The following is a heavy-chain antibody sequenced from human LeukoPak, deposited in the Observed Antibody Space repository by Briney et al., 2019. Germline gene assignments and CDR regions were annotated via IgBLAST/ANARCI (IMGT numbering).Heavy chain of an antibody. CDR2: IIPIFGTA. Sequence: ASVKVSCKASGGTFSSYAISWVRQAPGQGLEWMGGIIPIFGTANYAQKFQGRVTITADESTSTAYMELSSLRSEDTAVYYCKFGGRYYYYYMDVWGQGTMVTVSS. V-gene: IGHV1-69*13. CDR3: KFGGRYYYYYMDV. J-gene: IGHJ6*03. CDR1: GGTFSSYA. D-gene: IGHD3-3*01.